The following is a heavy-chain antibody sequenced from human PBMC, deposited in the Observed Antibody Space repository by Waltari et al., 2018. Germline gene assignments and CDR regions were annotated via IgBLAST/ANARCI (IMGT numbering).Heavy chain of an antibody. Sequence: QVQLVQSGAEVKKPGSSVKVSCKASGGTFSSYAISWVRQAPGQGLEWMGGIIPIFGTANYGQKFQGRVTITADESTSTAYMELSSLRSEDTTVYYCAGQICGGDCYGWFDPWGQGTLVTVSS. CDR3: AGQICGGDCYGWFDP. CDR1: GGTFSSYA. CDR2: IIPIFGTA. J-gene: IGHJ5*02. V-gene: IGHV1-69*12. D-gene: IGHD2-21*01.